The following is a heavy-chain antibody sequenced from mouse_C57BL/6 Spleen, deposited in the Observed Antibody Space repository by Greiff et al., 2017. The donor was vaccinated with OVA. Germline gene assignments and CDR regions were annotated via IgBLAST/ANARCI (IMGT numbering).Heavy chain of an antibody. V-gene: IGHV5-4*01. CDR2: ISDGGSYT. CDR1: GFTFSSYA. CDR3: AREPYGSSYWYFDV. Sequence: EVQLVESGGGLVKPGGSLKLSCAASGFTFSSYAMSWVRQTPEKRLEWVATISDGGSYTYYPDNVKGRFTISRDNAKNNLYLQMSHLKSEDTAMYYCAREPYGSSYWYFDVWGTGTTVTVSS. D-gene: IGHD1-1*01. J-gene: IGHJ1*03.